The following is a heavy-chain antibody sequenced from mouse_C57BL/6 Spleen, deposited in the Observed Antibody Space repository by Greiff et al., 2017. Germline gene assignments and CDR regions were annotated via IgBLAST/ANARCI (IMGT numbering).Heavy chain of an antibody. CDR1: GYTFTDYN. Sequence: EVQLQQSGPELVKPGASVKIPCKASGYTFTDYNMDWVKQSHGQSLEWIGDINPNNGGTIYNQKFKGKATLTVDKSSSTAYMELRSLTSEDTAVYYCARGGYGNYFYYAMDYWGQGTSVTVSS. CDR2: INPNNGGT. V-gene: IGHV1-18*01. D-gene: IGHD2-10*02. CDR3: ARGGYGNYFYYAMDY. J-gene: IGHJ4*01.